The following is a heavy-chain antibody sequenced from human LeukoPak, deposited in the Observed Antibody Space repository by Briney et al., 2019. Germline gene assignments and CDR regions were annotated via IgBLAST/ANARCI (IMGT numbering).Heavy chain of an antibody. CDR1: GFIFSSYS. J-gene: IGHJ5*02. CDR3: ARGSRSDRQAS. Sequence: PGGSLRLSCAASGFIFSSYSMNWVRQAPGKGLEWVSSISGDSDYIYYADSVKGRFTISRDNAKNSLYLQMSTLRAEDTAVYYCARGSRSDRQASWGQGFLVTVSS. V-gene: IGHV3-21*01. CDR2: ISGDSDYI.